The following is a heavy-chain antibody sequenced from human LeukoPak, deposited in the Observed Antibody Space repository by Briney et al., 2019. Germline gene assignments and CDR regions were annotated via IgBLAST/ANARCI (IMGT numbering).Heavy chain of an antibody. V-gene: IGHV4-59*01. Sequence: SETLSLTCTVSGGSISSYYWSWIRQPPGKGLEWIGYIYTSGSTNYNPSLKSRVTISVDTSKNQFSLKLSSVTAADTAVYYCAREGCSSTSCYANWFDPWGQGTLVTVSS. CDR3: AREGCSSTSCYANWFDP. CDR1: GGSISSYY. J-gene: IGHJ5*02. D-gene: IGHD2-2*01. CDR2: IYTSGST.